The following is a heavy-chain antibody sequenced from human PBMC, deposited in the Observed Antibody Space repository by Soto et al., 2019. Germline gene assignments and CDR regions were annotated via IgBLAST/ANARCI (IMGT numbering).Heavy chain of an antibody. CDR3: ARGVAALSPSDY. CDR2: ISAYNGNT. CDR1: GYTFTSYG. J-gene: IGHJ4*02. Sequence: ASVKVSCKASGYTFTSYGISWVRQAPGQGLEWMGWISAYNGNTSYAQKLQGRVTMTRDTSTSTVYMELSSLRSEDTAVYYCARGVAALSPSDYWGQGTLVTVSS. V-gene: IGHV1-18*01. D-gene: IGHD3-3*01.